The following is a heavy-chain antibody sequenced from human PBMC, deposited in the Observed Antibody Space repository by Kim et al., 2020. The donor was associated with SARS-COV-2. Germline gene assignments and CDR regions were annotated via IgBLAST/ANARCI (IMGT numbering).Heavy chain of an antibody. V-gene: IGHV3-30*04. Sequence: LSLTCAASGFTFSSYAMHWVRQAPGKGLEWVAVISYDGSNKYYADSVKGRFTISRDNSKNTLYLQMNSLRAEDTAVYYCARGLWFGELSEYYFDYWGQGTLVTVSS. CDR3: ARGLWFGELSEYYFDY. CDR1: GFTFSSYA. CDR2: ISYDGSNK. D-gene: IGHD3-10*01. J-gene: IGHJ4*02.